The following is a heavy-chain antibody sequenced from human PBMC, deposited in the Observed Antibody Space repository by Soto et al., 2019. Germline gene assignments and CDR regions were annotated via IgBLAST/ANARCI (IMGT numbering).Heavy chain of an antibody. CDR2: ISGSGDST. V-gene: IGHV3-23*01. CDR1: GFTFSTYA. Sequence: QPGGSLRLSCAASGFTFSTYAMNWVRQAPGKGLEWVSGISGSGDSTYYADSVKGRFTVSRDNSKNTLYLQMNSLRAEDTAVFYCAKERSSGWSFDYWGQGALLTVSS. D-gene: IGHD6-19*01. CDR3: AKERSSGWSFDY. J-gene: IGHJ4*02.